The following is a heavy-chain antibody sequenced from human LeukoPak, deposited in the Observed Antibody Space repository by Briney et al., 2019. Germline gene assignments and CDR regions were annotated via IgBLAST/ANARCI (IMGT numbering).Heavy chain of an antibody. D-gene: IGHD6-6*01. CDR3: ARAPEQLVPHNWFDP. J-gene: IGHJ5*02. CDR1: GYSISSGYY. Sequence: KPSETLSLTCPVSGYSISSGYYWGWIRQPPGKGLERIGSIYHSGSTYYNPSLKSRVTISVDTSKNQFSLKLSSVTAADTAVYYCARAPEQLVPHNWFDPWGQGTLVTVSS. V-gene: IGHV4-38-2*02. CDR2: IYHSGST.